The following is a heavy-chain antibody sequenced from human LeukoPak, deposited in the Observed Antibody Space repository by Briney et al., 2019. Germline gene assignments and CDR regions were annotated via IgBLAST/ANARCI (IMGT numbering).Heavy chain of an antibody. J-gene: IGHJ4*02. CDR2: IKQDGSEK. CDR1: GFTFSSYW. D-gene: IGHD6-19*01. CDR3: ARFAVAAYFDY. Sequence: GGSLRLSCAASGFTFSSYWMSWVRQAPGKGLEWVANIKQDGSEKHYVDSVKGRFTISRDNAKNSLYLQMNSLRAEDTAVYYCARFAVAAYFDYWGQGTLVTVSS. V-gene: IGHV3-7*01.